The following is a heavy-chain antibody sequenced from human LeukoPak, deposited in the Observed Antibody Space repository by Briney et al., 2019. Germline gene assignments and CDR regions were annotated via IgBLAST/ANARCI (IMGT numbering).Heavy chain of an antibody. CDR2: ISVEGESA. CDR3: AQGYSSGWYPH. D-gene: IGHD6-19*01. J-gene: IGHJ4*02. V-gene: IGHV3-23*01. CDR1: GFSLSTSG. Sequence: PGGSLRLSCTVSGFSLSTSGMRWVRQAQGKGLQTISAISVEGESAYYADSVKGRFTISRDNSKNTLYLQMNSLRVEDTAVYYCAQGYSSGWYPHWGQGSLVSVSS.